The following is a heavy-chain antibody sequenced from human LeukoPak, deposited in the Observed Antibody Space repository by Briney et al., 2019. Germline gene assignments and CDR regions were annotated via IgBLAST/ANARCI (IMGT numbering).Heavy chain of an antibody. J-gene: IGHJ4*02. CDR1: GGSISSDNYY. Sequence: SQTLSLTCTVSGGSISSDNYYWSWIRQPAGKGLEWIGRIYRTGSTEFSPSLKSRVTISVDTSKNQFSLKLRSVTAADTAVYYCAAESDSAWFTGGDFDYWGQGTLVTVSS. CDR3: AAESDSAWFTGGDFDY. CDR2: IYRTGST. V-gene: IGHV4-61*02. D-gene: IGHD2-8*02.